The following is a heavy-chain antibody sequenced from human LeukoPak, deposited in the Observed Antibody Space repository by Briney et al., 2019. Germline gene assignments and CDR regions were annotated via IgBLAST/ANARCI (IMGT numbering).Heavy chain of an antibody. Sequence: GGSLRLSCAASGFTFSSYAMSWVRQAPGKGPEWVSAISGSGGSTYDADSVKGRFTISRDRSKNTLFLQMNSLRAEDTAVYYCAKGPNYYYYYGMDVWGQGTTVTVSS. V-gene: IGHV3-23*01. CDR2: ISGSGGST. CDR3: AKGPNYYYYYGMDV. CDR1: GFTFSSYA. J-gene: IGHJ6*02.